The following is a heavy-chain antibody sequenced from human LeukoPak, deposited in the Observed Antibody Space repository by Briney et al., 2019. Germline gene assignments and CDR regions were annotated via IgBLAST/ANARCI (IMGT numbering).Heavy chain of an antibody. CDR3: AKDPQWELPSPFDH. V-gene: IGHV3-30-3*01. J-gene: IGHJ4*02. CDR2: LSDDGNKE. D-gene: IGHD1-26*01. Sequence: GTSLRLSCAASGFTFGTYAMHWVRQAPGKGLEWVAVLSDDGNKEYYADSVKGRFTISRDNSKNTLYLLMNSLRAEDTAVYYCAKDPQWELPSPFDHWGQGTLVTVSS. CDR1: GFTFGTYA.